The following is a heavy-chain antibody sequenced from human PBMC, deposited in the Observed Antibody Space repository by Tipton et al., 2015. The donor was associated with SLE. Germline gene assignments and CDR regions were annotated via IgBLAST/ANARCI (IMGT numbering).Heavy chain of an antibody. J-gene: IGHJ6*03. Sequence: SLRLSCAAFGFTFSSYGMHWVRQAPGKGLEWVAVIWYDGSNKYYADSVKGRFTISRDNSKNTLYLQMNSLRAEDTAVYYCARDPMYSSSSRYYYYMDVWGKGTTVTVSS. CDR3: ARDPMYSSSSRYYYYMDV. CDR2: IWYDGSNK. V-gene: IGHV3-33*01. D-gene: IGHD6-6*01. CDR1: GFTFSSYG.